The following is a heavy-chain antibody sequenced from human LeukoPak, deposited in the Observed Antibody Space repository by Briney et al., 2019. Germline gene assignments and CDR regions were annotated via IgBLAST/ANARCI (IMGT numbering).Heavy chain of an antibody. Sequence: GASVKVSCKASGYTSTRYDINWVRQATGQGLEWMGWINTKSGMTGHAQKFQGRITITKDTSISTVYMELSSLSSEDTAVYFCARVDGSVDYWGQGTLVTVSS. CDR3: ARVDGSVDY. J-gene: IGHJ4*02. CDR1: GYTSTRYD. D-gene: IGHD3-22*01. V-gene: IGHV1-8*03. CDR2: INTKSGMT.